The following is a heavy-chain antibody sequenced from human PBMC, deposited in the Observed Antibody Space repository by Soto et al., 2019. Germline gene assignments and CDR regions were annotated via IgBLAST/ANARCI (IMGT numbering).Heavy chain of an antibody. CDR2: IWYDGSNK. J-gene: IGHJ4*02. Sequence: QAQLVESGGGVVQPGTSLRLSCAASGFTISTHGMHWVRQAPGKGLEWLANIWYDGSNKFYAESVKGRFSISKENSKNTLYLQMSSLRAEDTAVDYCAAASTWNFHFPYWGQGTQVTVSS. CDR1: GFTISTHG. CDR3: AAASTWNFHFPY. V-gene: IGHV3-33*03. D-gene: IGHD1-7*01.